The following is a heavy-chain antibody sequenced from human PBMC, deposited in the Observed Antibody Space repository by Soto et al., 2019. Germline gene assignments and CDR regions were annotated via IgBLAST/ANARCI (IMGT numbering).Heavy chain of an antibody. V-gene: IGHV1-46*01. CDR3: ARGLDYEDSSGYGDN. CDR2: INPSGGST. D-gene: IGHD3-22*01. J-gene: IGHJ4*02. CDR1: GYTFTHYY. Sequence: GSMKVSRKASGYTFTHYYLHWVGKGPGQGLELMGIINPSGGSTTYAQNFQGRVTMTRETSTSTVYMELSSLRSEDTALYYCARGLDYEDSSGYGDNWGKGTLFTVPT.